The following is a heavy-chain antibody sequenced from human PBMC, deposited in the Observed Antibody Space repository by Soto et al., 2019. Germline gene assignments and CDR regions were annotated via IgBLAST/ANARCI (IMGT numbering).Heavy chain of an antibody. CDR3: ARDNYDSSGYYPNWFDP. J-gene: IGHJ5*02. CDR1: GGSISSYY. Sequence: KASETLSLTCTVSGGSISSYYWSWIRQPPGKGLEWIGYIYYSGSTNYNPSLKSRVTISVDTSKNQLSLKLSSVTAADTAVYYCARDNYDSSGYYPNWFDPWGQGTLVTVSS. V-gene: IGHV4-59*01. CDR2: IYYSGST. D-gene: IGHD3-22*01.